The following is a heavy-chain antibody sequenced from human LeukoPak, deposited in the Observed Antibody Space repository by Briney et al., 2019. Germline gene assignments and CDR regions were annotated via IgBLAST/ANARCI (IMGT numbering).Heavy chain of an antibody. CDR3: ARDPTPRITIFGVVPSLGY. CDR1: GYTFTSYG. Sequence: GASVKVSCKASGYTFTSYGISWVRQAPGQGLEWMGGIIPIFGTANYAQKFQGRVTITADESTSTAYMELSSLRSEDTAVYYCARDPTPRITIFGVVPSLGYWGQGTLVTVSS. V-gene: IGHV1-69*13. CDR2: IIPIFGTA. D-gene: IGHD3-3*01. J-gene: IGHJ4*02.